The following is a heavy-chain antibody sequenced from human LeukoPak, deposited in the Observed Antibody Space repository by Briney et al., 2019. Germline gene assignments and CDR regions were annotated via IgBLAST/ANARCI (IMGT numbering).Heavy chain of an antibody. CDR1: GFTFSTYG. CDR3: ARVRYSSSWYFDY. J-gene: IGHJ4*02. V-gene: IGHV3-33*08. D-gene: IGHD6-13*01. Sequence: GGSLRLSCAASGFTFSTYGMHWVRQAPGKGLEWVAVIWYGGSNTYYADSVKGRFTISRDNAKNSLYLQMNSLRAEDTAVYYCARVRYSSSWYFDYWGQGTLVTVSS. CDR2: IWYGGSNT.